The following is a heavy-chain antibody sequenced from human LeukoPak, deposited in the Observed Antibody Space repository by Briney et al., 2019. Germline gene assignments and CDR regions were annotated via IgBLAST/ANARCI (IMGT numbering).Heavy chain of an antibody. CDR1: GFPFRSCA. CDR3: VRHGCPYAYDF. J-gene: IGHJ4*02. CDR2: LSCCGDST. D-gene: IGHD2-2*01. Sequence: GVPLRLFCSASGFPFRSCAMHWVRQAPGKGLEYVSDLSCCGDSTSYADPVRGRFTISRDTYKNTLFLQMSSLSADDSALYYCVRHGCPYAYDFWGQGTLVSVPS. V-gene: IGHV3-64D*09.